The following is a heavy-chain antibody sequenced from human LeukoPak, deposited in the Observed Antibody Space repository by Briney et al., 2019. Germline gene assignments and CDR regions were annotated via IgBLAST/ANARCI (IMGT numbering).Heavy chain of an antibody. CDR2: IYYSGST. V-gene: IGHV4-59*01. CDR1: GASISSYY. CDR3: ARVGRGVYGMDV. Sequence: SETLSLTCTVSGASISSYYWSWIRQPPGKGLEWIGYIYYSGSTNYNPALKSRVTISEDTSKNQISLKLSSVTAADTAVYYCARVGRGVYGMDVWGQGTTVTVSS. J-gene: IGHJ6*02. D-gene: IGHD3-10*01.